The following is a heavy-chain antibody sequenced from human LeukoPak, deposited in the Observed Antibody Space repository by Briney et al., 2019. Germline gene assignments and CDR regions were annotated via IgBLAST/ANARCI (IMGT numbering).Heavy chain of an antibody. CDR2: INPNSGGT. V-gene: IGHV1-2*02. J-gene: IGHJ4*02. Sequence: GASVTVSFKASGYTFTGYYMHWVRQAPGQGLEWMGWINPNSGGTNYAQKFQGRVTMTRDTSISTAYMELSRLRSDDTAVYYCARVILGITPLLPVDYWGQGTLVTVSS. D-gene: IGHD7-27*01. CDR1: GYTFTGYY. CDR3: ARVILGITPLLPVDY.